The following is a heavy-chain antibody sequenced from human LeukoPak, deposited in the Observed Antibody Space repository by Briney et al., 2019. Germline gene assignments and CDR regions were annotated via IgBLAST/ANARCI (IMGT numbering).Heavy chain of an antibody. J-gene: IGHJ4*02. D-gene: IGHD2-15*01. V-gene: IGHV1-2*02. CDR3: ASEAYCSGGSCSAYFDY. Sequence: ASVRVSCKASGYTFTNYDINWVRQASGQGLEWMGWINPSSGGTNYAQKFQGRVTMTRDTSISTAYMELSRLRSDDTAVYYCASEAYCSGGSCSAYFDYWGQGTLVTVSS. CDR1: GYTFTNYD. CDR2: INPSSGGT.